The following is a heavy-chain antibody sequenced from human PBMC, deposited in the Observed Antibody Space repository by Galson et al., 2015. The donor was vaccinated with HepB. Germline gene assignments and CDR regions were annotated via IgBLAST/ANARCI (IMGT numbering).Heavy chain of an antibody. Sequence: SLRLSCAASGFTFSSYSMNWVRQAPGKGLEWVSYISSSSSTIYYADSVKGRFTISRDNAKNSLYLQMNSLRAEDTAVYYCARAASGGSGWYGYYFDYWGQGTLVTVSS. J-gene: IGHJ4*02. CDR1: GFTFSSYS. V-gene: IGHV3-48*01. CDR2: ISSSSSTI. D-gene: IGHD6-19*01. CDR3: ARAASGGSGWYGYYFDY.